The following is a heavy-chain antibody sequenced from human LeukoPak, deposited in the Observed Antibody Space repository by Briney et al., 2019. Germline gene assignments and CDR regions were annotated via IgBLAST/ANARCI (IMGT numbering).Heavy chain of an antibody. D-gene: IGHD6-13*01. CDR2: IYTSGST. J-gene: IGHJ4*02. V-gene: IGHV4-4*07. Sequence: SETLSLTCTVSGGSISSYYWSWIRQPAGKGLEWIGRIYTSGSTNYNPSLKSRVTMSVDTSKHQFSLKPSSVTAADTAVYYCARDLSTKIAAAGFRGFDYWGQGTLVTVSS. CDR3: ARDLSTKIAAAGFRGFDY. CDR1: GGSISSYY.